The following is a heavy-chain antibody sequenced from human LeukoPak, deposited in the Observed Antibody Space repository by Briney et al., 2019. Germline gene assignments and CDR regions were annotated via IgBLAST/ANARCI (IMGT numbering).Heavy chain of an antibody. Sequence: GGSLRLSCTASGFSFSGHWMHWARQLPGKGLVWVSRISPTGSTTSYADSVKGRFTVSRDNAKNALYLQVNNLRAEDTAVYYCARGPNSNWSGFDFWGQGTLLTVSS. J-gene: IGHJ4*02. CDR1: GFSFSGHW. V-gene: IGHV3-74*01. D-gene: IGHD6-6*01. CDR2: ISPTGSTT. CDR3: ARGPNSNWSGFDF.